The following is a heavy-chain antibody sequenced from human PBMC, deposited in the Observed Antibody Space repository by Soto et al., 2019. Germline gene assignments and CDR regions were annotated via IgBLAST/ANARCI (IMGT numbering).Heavy chain of an antibody. CDR1: GFTFDSFA. Sequence: GGSLRPSCAAPGFTFDSFAMTWVRQAPGKGLEWVSAISASGGSTFYADSVKGRFTISRDSSKNTLYLQMNSLRAEDTAVYYCARGAVMPDSWGQGTLVTVSS. CDR2: ISASGGST. V-gene: IGHV3-23*01. D-gene: IGHD3-16*01. J-gene: IGHJ4*02. CDR3: ARGAVMPDS.